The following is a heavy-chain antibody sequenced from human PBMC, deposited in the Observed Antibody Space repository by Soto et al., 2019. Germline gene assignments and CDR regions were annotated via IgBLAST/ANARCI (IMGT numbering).Heavy chain of an antibody. V-gene: IGHV3-30-3*01. CDR3: ARGIAVAGTGYYYGMDV. J-gene: IGHJ6*02. D-gene: IGHD6-19*01. CDR2: ISYDGSNK. CDR1: GFTFSSYA. Sequence: GGSLRLSCAASGFTFSSYAMHWVRQAPGKGLEWVAVISYDGSNKYYADSVKGRFTISRDNSKNTLYLQMNSLRAEDTAVYYCARGIAVAGTGYYYGMDVWGQGTTVTVSS.